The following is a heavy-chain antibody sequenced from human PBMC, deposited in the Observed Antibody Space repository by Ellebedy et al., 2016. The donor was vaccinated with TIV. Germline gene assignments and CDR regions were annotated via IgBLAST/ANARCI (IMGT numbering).Heavy chain of an antibody. CDR3: ARDAAGNGGKLDY. CDR2: IFSAADGGET. V-gene: IGHV3-53*01. Sequence: GESLKISCAASGFTVTTNYMNWVRQAPGKGLGWVSVIFSAADGGETHYADSVKGRFTLPRDSSKNTLYLQMNGLRAEDTAVYYCARDAAGNGGKLDYWGQGALVTVSS. CDR1: GFTVTTNY. D-gene: IGHD4-23*01. J-gene: IGHJ4*02.